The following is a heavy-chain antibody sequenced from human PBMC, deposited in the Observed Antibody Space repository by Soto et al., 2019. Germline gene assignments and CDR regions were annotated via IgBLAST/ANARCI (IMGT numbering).Heavy chain of an antibody. D-gene: IGHD2-8*01. V-gene: IGHV1-3*01. CDR2: TNAGNGNT. Sequence: QVQLVQSGAEVKKPGASVKVSCKASGYTFTNYVIDWVRQAPGKRLEWMGWTNAGNGNTKYSQQFLGRVTITRDTSASTAYMQLSSLRSEDTAVDYSARKMVFGLSDHWGQAILVTSS. CDR1: GYTFTNYV. J-gene: IGHJ4*02. CDR3: ARKMVFGLSDH.